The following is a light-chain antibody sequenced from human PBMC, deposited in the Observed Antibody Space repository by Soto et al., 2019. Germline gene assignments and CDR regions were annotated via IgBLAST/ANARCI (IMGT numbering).Light chain of an antibody. J-gene: IGKJ1*01. CDR3: EQYGSSPPSS. CDR2: GAS. CDR1: QSVSSNY. Sequence: EIVLTQSPGTLSLSPGERATLSCRASQSVSSNYLAWYQQKPGQSPRLLIYGASSRATGIPHRFSGSGSGTAFTITISRLEPEDFAVYYCEQYGSSPPSSFGHGTKVEIK. V-gene: IGKV3-20*01.